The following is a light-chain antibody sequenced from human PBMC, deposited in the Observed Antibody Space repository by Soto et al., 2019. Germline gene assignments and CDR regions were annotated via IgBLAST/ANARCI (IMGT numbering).Light chain of an antibody. V-gene: IGLV1-47*02. J-gene: IGLJ1*01. CDR1: SSSIGRNY. CDR2: SNN. CDR3: AAWDDSLSGLYV. Sequence: QSALTQPPSASGTPGQRVTISCSASSSSIGRNYVYWYQQLPGTAPKLLIFSNNQRPSGVPDRFSGSRSGTSASLAISGLRSEDEAVYYCAAWDDSLSGLYVFGAGTKVTVL.